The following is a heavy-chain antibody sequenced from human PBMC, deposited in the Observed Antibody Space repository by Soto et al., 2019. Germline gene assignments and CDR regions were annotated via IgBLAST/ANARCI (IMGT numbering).Heavy chain of an antibody. Sequence: EVQLVESGGGLVQPGGSLRLSCAASGFTVSSNYMSWVRQAPGKGLVWVSVIYSGGSTYYADSVKGRFXISRXNSXXXXXXXXXXXXAEDTAVYYCAKVGEHXDYWGQGTLVTVSS. D-gene: IGHD3-10*01. CDR1: GFTVSSNY. V-gene: IGHV3-66*01. J-gene: IGHJ4*02. CDR3: AKVGEHXDY. CDR2: IYSGGST.